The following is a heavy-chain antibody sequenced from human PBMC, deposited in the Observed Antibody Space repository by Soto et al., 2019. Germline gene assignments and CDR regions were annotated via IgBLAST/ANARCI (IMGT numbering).Heavy chain of an antibody. Sequence: GGSLRLSCAASGFPFSSYEMNWVPQAPGKGLEWVSYISSSGSTIYYAASVNGRFSISRDNAKNSLYLQMNSLRAEDTGVDYCARRPSCPYYYGMDVWGQGTTVTVSS. V-gene: IGHV3-48*03. CDR2: ISSSGSTI. J-gene: IGHJ6*02. CDR3: ARRPSCPYYYGMDV. CDR1: GFPFSSYE.